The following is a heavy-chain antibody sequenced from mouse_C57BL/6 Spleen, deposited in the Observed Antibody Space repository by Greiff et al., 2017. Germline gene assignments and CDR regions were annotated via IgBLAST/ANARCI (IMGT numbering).Heavy chain of an antibody. CDR3: AREEIYYDYEGYFDV. Sequence: VQGVESGAELARPGASVKLSCKASGYTFTSYGISWVKQRTGQGLEWIGEIYPRSGNTYYNEKFKGKATLTADKSSSTAYMELRSLTSEDSAVYFCAREEIYYDYEGYFDVWGTGTTVTVSS. CDR2: IYPRSGNT. D-gene: IGHD2-4*01. V-gene: IGHV1-81*01. J-gene: IGHJ1*03. CDR1: GYTFTSYG.